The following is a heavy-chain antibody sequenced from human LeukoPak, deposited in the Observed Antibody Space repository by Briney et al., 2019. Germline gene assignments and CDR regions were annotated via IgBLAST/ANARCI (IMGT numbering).Heavy chain of an antibody. V-gene: IGHV4-59*08. CDR2: IYYSGST. Sequence: SETLSLTCTVSGDSINSYYWTWIRQPPGKGLEWIGYIYYSGSTNYNPSLKSRVTISVDTSKNQFSLRLSSVTAADTAVYYCARLRAYYYDSSGYYNFDFWGQGTLVTVSS. CDR3: ARLRAYYYDSSGYYNFDF. J-gene: IGHJ4*02. D-gene: IGHD3-22*01. CDR1: GDSINSYY.